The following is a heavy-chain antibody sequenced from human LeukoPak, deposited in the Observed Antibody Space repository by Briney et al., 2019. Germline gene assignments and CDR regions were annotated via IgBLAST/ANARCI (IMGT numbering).Heavy chain of an antibody. Sequence: GGSLRLSCAASGFTFGSYGMHWVRQAPGKGLEWVAVIWYDGSNKYYADSVKGRFTISRDNSKNTLYLQMNSLRAEDTAVYYCASTGIAVAGTSDYFDYWGQGTLVTVSS. CDR1: GFTFGSYG. CDR2: IWYDGSNK. J-gene: IGHJ4*02. CDR3: ASTGIAVAGTSDYFDY. V-gene: IGHV3-33*01. D-gene: IGHD6-19*01.